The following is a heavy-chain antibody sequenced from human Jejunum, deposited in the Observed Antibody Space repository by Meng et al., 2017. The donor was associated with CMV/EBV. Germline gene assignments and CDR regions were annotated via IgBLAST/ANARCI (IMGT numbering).Heavy chain of an antibody. V-gene: IGHV3-53*01. J-gene: IGHJ5*02. Sequence: EVHLVGSGGGLTQPGGSLRLSCAASGFTVSSNYMSWVRQAPGKGLEWVSHIYAGGTTYYADSVKGRFTISRDNSKNTVSLQMNSLRADDTAVYYCARTVGYNYGLGSWGQGTLVTVSS. CDR3: ARTVGYNYGLGS. D-gene: IGHD5-18*01. CDR1: GFTVSSNY. CDR2: IYAGGTT.